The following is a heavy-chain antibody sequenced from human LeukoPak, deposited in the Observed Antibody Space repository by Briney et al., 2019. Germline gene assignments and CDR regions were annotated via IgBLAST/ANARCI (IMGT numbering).Heavy chain of an antibody. CDR1: GGSISSSSYY. J-gene: IGHJ5*02. CDR2: IYYSGST. V-gene: IGHV4-39*01. D-gene: IGHD6-13*01. Sequence: SETLSLTCPVSGGSISSSSYYWGWIRQPPGKGLEWIGSIYYSGSTYYNPSLKSRVTISVDTSKNQFSLKLSSVTAADTAVYYCARRSTAPIAGTGVNWFDPWGQGTLVTVSS. CDR3: ARRSTAPIAGTGVNWFDP.